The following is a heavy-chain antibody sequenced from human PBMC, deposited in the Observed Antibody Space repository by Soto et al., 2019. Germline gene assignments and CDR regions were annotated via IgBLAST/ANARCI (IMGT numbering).Heavy chain of an antibody. CDR2: ISWNSGSI. J-gene: IGHJ6*03. CDR3: AKDSGDRWLGPNYYYYYMDV. CDR1: GFTFDDYA. D-gene: IGHD6-19*01. Sequence: GGSLRLSCAASGFTFDDYAMHWVRQAPGKGLEWVSGISWNSGSIGYADSVKGRFTISRDNAKNSLYLQMNSLRAEDTALYYCAKDSGDRWLGPNYYYYYMDVWGKGTTVTVSS. V-gene: IGHV3-9*01.